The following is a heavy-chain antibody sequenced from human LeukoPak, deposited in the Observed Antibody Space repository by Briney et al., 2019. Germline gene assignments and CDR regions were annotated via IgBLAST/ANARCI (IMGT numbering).Heavy chain of an antibody. CDR2: IKQDGSEK. J-gene: IGHJ4*02. D-gene: IGHD5-12*01. CDR3: ARELGYSGYDVFDY. V-gene: IGHV3-7*01. CDR1: GFTFSSYW. Sequence: GGSLRLSCAASGFTFSSYWMSWVRQAPGKGLEWVANIKQDGSEKYYVDSVKGRFTISRDNAKNSLYLQMNSLRAEATSVYYCARELGYSGYDVFDYWGQGTLVTVSS.